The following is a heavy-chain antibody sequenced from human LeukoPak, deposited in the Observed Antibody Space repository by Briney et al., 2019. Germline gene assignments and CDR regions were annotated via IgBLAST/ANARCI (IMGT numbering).Heavy chain of an antibody. CDR2: ISTSSNRI. Sequence: GGSLRLSCAASGFTFSSYGMNWVRQAPGKGLEWVSYISTSSNRIDYADSVKGRFTMSRDNAKNLLYLQMNSLRDEDTAMYYCARVSAPGASGWYFGYWGQGTLVTVSS. CDR3: ARVSAPGASGWYFGY. CDR1: GFTFSSYG. D-gene: IGHD6-19*01. J-gene: IGHJ4*02. V-gene: IGHV3-48*02.